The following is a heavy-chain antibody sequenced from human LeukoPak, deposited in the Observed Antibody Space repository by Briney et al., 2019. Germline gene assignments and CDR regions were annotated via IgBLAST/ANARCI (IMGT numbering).Heavy chain of an antibody. V-gene: IGHV4-4*07. Sequence: SETLSLTCTVSGGSISSYYWSWIRQPAGKGLEWIGRIYTSGSTNYNPSLKSRVTMSVDTSKNQFSLKLSSVTAADTAVYYCARQGYYDFWSDYLGDYYYYYGMDVWGQGTTVTVSS. CDR2: IYTSGST. J-gene: IGHJ6*02. CDR3: ARQGYYDFWSDYLGDYYYYYGMDV. CDR1: GGSISSYY. D-gene: IGHD3-3*01.